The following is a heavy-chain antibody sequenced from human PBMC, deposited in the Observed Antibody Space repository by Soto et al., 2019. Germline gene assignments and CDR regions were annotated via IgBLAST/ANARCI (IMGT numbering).Heavy chain of an antibody. CDR3: SRATANPHYYYYMDV. CDR2: TRNKAKSYTT. D-gene: IGHD2-21*02. Sequence: PGGSLRLSCAASGFTLNDHYMDWVRQAPGKGLEWVGRTRNKAKSYTTEYAASVTGRFTISRDESKNSMYLQMNSLKDDDTAVYYCSRATANPHYYYYMDVWGKGTTVTVSS. CDR1: GFTLNDHY. J-gene: IGHJ6*03. V-gene: IGHV3-72*01.